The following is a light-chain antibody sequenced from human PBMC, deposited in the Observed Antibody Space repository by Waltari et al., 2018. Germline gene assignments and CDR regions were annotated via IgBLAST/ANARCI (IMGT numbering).Light chain of an antibody. CDR1: QDISRW. J-gene: IGKJ4*01. V-gene: IGKV1-12*01. Sequence: TCLASQDISRWLAWYQQKPGKAPKFLIYAASNLQSGVPSRFSGSGSGTHFTLTISSLQPQDFATYYCQQGNSFPLSFGGGTKVEIK. CDR3: QQGNSFPLS. CDR2: AAS.